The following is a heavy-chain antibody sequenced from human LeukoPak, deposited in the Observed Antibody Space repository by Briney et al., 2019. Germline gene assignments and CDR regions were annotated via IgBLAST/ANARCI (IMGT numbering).Heavy chain of an antibody. V-gene: IGHV3-9*01. CDR1: GFTFDDYA. CDR3: AIRNY. D-gene: IGHD3-3*01. CDR2: ISWNSGSI. J-gene: IGHJ4*02. Sequence: GGSLRLSCAASGFTFDDYAMHWVRQAPGKGLEWVSGISWNSGSIGYADSVKGRFTISRDNAKNTLYLQMNSLRAEDTAVYYCAIRNYWGQGTLVTVSS.